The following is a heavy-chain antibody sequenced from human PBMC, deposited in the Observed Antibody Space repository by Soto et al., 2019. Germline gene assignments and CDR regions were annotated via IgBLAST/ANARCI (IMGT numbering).Heavy chain of an antibody. V-gene: IGHV3-48*03. CDR2: ISTSGNTI. Sequence: ESGGGLVQPGGSLRLSCAASGFTFSSYEMNWVRQAPGKGLEWVSYISTSGNTIHYADSVKGRFTISRDNAKNSLYLQMNSLRAEDTAAYYCARDIDYYDSSGYQDYWGQGTLVTVSS. D-gene: IGHD3-22*01. CDR1: GFTFSSYE. J-gene: IGHJ4*02. CDR3: ARDIDYYDSSGYQDY.